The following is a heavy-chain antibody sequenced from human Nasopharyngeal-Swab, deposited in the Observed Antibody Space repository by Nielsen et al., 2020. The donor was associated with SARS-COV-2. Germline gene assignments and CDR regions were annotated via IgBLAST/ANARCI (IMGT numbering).Heavy chain of an antibody. D-gene: IGHD5-12*01. CDR1: GDTFTNSA. V-gene: IGHV1-69*10. J-gene: IGHJ4*02. Sequence: SVKVSCKTSGDTFTNSAISWVRQAPGQGLEWMGGIVPALGLPNYAQKFRGRVTISADRSTTTSYLELSSLRSEDTAIYYCAREGEYGAYDAPDYWGQGTLVTVFS. CDR2: IVPALGLP. CDR3: AREGEYGAYDAPDY.